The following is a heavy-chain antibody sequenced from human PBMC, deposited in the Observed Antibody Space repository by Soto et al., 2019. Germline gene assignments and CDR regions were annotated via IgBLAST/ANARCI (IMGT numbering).Heavy chain of an antibody. CDR2: AIPIFGMP. CDR1: GGTFSSTYA. CDR3: ARDLFSNWFEP. Sequence: SVKVSCKASGGTFSSTYAISWLRQAPGRGLEWMGRAIPIFGMPDYSQKFQGRVTITADESTSTAYMEMSNLRSEDTAVYYCARDLFSNWFEPWGQGTLVTVS. V-gene: IGHV1-69*13. J-gene: IGHJ5*02.